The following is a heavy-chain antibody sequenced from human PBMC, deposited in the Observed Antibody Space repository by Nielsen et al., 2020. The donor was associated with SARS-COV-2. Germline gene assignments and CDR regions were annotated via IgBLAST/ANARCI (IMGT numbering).Heavy chain of an antibody. CDR3: TRAPYSSGDFDF. Sequence: GGSLRLSCAASGFTFGSYGMHWVRQAPGKGLEWLAVIWYDGSEIYYADSVNGRITISRDTSKNTLYLQMNSLRVEDTAVYYCTRAPYSSGDFDFWGQGTLVTVSS. CDR1: GFTFGSYG. V-gene: IGHV3-33*01. CDR2: IWYDGSEI. J-gene: IGHJ4*02. D-gene: IGHD6-25*01.